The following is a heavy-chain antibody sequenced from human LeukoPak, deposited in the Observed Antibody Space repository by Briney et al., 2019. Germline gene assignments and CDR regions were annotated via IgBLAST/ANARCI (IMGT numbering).Heavy chain of an antibody. CDR3: ARGAYDSSGYPLDY. CDR2: IYTSGGT. CDR1: GGSISSYY. Sequence: SETLSLTCTVSGGSISSYYWSWIRQPAGKGLEWIGRIYTSGGTNYNPSLKSRVTMSVDTSKNQFSLKLSSVTAADTAVYYCARGAYDSSGYPLDYWGQGTLVTVSS. J-gene: IGHJ4*02. V-gene: IGHV4-4*07. D-gene: IGHD3-22*01.